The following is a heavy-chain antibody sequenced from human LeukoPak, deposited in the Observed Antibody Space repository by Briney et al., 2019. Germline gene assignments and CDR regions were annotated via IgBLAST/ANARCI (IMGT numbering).Heavy chain of an antibody. Sequence: GGSLRLSCAASGFTFSNYWMHWVGQAPGKGLVWVSRISTDGSSTTYADSVKGRFTISRDNAKNTLYLETNSLRAEDTAVYYCAKDALAAAGQEYWGQGTLVTVSS. D-gene: IGHD6-13*01. CDR2: ISTDGSST. CDR1: GFTFSNYW. J-gene: IGHJ4*02. CDR3: AKDALAAAGQEY. V-gene: IGHV3-74*03.